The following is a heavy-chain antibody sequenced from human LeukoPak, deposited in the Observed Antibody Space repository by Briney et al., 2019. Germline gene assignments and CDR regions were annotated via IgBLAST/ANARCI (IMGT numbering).Heavy chain of an antibody. CDR3: ARQGYSSTWEFEY. D-gene: IGHD6-13*01. CDR2: ISSSGSTM. CDR1: GFTFSNYE. V-gene: IGHV3-48*03. J-gene: IGHJ4*02. Sequence: GGSLRLSCAASGFTFSNYETNWVSQAPGKGLEWLSYISSSGSTMYYADSVKGRFTISRDNARNSLYLQMNSLRAEDTAVYHCARQGYSSTWEFEYWGQGTRVTVSS.